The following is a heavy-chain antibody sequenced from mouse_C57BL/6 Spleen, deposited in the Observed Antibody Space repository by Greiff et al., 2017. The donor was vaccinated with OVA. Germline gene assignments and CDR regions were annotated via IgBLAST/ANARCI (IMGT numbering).Heavy chain of an antibody. V-gene: IGHV1-80*01. J-gene: IGHJ4*01. CDR2: IYPGDGDT. CDR3: ARRGVYYYGSSPYYYAMDY. D-gene: IGHD1-1*01. Sequence: QVQLKQSGAELVKPGASVKISCKASGYAFSSYWMNWVKQRPGKGLEWIGQIYPGDGDTNYNGKFKGKATLTADKSSSTAYMQLSSLTSEDSAVYFCARRGVYYYGSSPYYYAMDYWGQGTSVTVSS. CDR1: GYAFSSYW.